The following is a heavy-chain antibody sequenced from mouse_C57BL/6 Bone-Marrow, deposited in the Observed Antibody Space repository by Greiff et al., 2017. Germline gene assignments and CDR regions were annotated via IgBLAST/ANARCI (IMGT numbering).Heavy chain of an antibody. J-gene: IGHJ4*01. D-gene: IGHD1-1*01. CDR3: RSYDYYAMDY. CDR1: GYTFTSYW. Sequence: QVQLQQPGAELVRPGTSVKLSCKASGYTFTSYWMHWVKQRPGQGLEWIGVIDPSDSYTNYNQKFKGKATLTVDTSSSTAYMQLSSLTSEDYAVYYCRSYDYYAMDYWGQGTSVTVSS. V-gene: IGHV1-59*01. CDR2: IDPSDSYT.